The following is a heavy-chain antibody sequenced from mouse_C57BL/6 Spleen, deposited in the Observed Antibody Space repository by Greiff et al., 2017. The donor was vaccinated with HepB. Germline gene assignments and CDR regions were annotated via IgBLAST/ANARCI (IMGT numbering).Heavy chain of an antibody. Sequence: EVKLMDSGGGLVKPGGSLKLSCAASGFTFSDYGMHWVRQAPEKGLEWVAYISSGSSTIYYADTVKGRFTISRDNAKNTLFLQMTSLRSEDTAMYYCARRLLHAMDYWGQGTSVTVSS. V-gene: IGHV5-17*01. J-gene: IGHJ4*01. D-gene: IGHD2-13*01. CDR1: GFTFSDYG. CDR3: ARRLLHAMDY. CDR2: ISSGSSTI.